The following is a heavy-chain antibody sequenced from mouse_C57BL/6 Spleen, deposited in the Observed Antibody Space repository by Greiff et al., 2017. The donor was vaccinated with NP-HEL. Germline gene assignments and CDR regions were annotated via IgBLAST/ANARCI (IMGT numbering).Heavy chain of an antibody. D-gene: IGHD1-1*01. CDR3: ASYYYGSSYWYFDV. J-gene: IGHJ1*03. V-gene: IGHV1-85*01. CDR1: GYTFTSYD. CDR2: IYPRDGST. Sequence: QVQLQQSGPELVKPGASVKLSCKASGYTFTSYDINWVKQRPGQGLEWLGWIYPRDGSTKYNEKFKGKATLTVDTSSSTAYMELHSLTSEDSAVYFCASYYYGSSYWYFDVWGTGTTVTVAS.